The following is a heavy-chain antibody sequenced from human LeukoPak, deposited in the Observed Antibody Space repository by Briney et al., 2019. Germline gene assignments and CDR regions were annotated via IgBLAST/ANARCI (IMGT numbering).Heavy chain of an antibody. CDR3: ARVTPSYDSSGYYYFLNPGYYYYYYYMDV. CDR1: GGSISSSSYY. J-gene: IGHJ6*03. D-gene: IGHD3-22*01. Sequence: SETLSLTCTVSGGSISSSSYYWGWIRQPPGKGLEWIGSIYYSGSTYYNPSLKSRVTISVDTSKNQFSLKLSSVTAADTAVYYCARVTPSYDSSGYYYFLNPGYYYYYYYMDVWGKGTTVTVSS. V-gene: IGHV4-39*07. CDR2: IYYSGST.